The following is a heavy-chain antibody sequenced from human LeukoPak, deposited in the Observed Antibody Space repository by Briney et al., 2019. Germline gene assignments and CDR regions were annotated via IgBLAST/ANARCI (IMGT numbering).Heavy chain of an antibody. V-gene: IGHV4-61*01. D-gene: IGHD5/OR15-5a*01. CDR3: ARMSLLYYMDV. CDR1: GGSIGSISNYY. J-gene: IGHJ6*03. CDR2: IYYSGIT. Sequence: SETLSLTCTVSGGSIGSISNYYWSWIRQPPGKGLEFIGYIYYSGITNYNPSLKSRVTISLDTSKNQFSLKLNSVTAADTAVFYCARMSLLYYMDVWGEGTTVTVSS.